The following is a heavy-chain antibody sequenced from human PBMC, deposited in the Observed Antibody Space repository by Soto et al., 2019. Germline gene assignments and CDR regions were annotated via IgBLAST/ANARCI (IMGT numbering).Heavy chain of an antibody. V-gene: IGHV3-15*01. J-gene: IGHJ5*02. D-gene: IGHD3-10*02. CDR2: IKTKADAGTT. CDR1: GFTFKNAW. CDR3: TTDGATIFFDP. Sequence: VGSLRLSCAASGFTFKNAWMSWVRQAPGKGLEWVGRIKTKADAGTTDYAAPVKGRFTISRDDSKNTLYLQMNSLKNEDTALYFCTTDGATIFFDPRGQGTLVTVSS.